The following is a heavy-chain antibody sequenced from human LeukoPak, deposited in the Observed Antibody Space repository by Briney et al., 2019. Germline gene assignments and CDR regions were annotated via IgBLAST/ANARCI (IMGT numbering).Heavy chain of an antibody. Sequence: PGGSLRLSGVASGFTFSNYWMHWVRQAPGKGLVWVSRITSDGTATTYADSVKGRFTISRDNAKTTLYLQMNSLRVEDTALYYCARGYTYANDFDSWGQGTLVSVSS. CDR2: ITSDGTAT. CDR3: ARGYTYANDFDS. CDR1: GFTFSNYW. J-gene: IGHJ4*02. V-gene: IGHV3-74*01. D-gene: IGHD3-16*01.